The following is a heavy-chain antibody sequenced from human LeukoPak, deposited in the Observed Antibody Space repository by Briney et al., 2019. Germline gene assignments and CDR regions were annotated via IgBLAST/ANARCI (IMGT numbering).Heavy chain of an antibody. CDR3: ARGGWDYYGSALFDY. V-gene: IGHV3-33*01. CDR2: VWYDGSNK. Sequence: PGGSLRLSCAASGFTVSSYGMHWVRQAPGKGLEWVAVVWYDGSNKYYADSVKGRFTISRDNSKNTLYLQMNSLRAEDTAVYYCARGGWDYYGSALFDYWGQGTLVTVSP. CDR1: GFTVSSYG. D-gene: IGHD3-10*01. J-gene: IGHJ4*02.